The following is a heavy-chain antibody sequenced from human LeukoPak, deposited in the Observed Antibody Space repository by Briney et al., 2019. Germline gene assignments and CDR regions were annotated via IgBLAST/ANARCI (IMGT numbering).Heavy chain of an antibody. D-gene: IGHD6-6*01. CDR3: ALSSSPRRRYFDY. V-gene: IGHV3-21*01. Sequence: GGSLRLSCAASGFTFSSYSMNWVRQAPGKGLEWVSAISSSRSYIYYADSVKGRFTISRDNAKNSLYLQMNSLRAEDTAVYYCALSSSPRRRYFDYWGQGTLVTVSS. CDR1: GFTFSSYS. J-gene: IGHJ4*02. CDR2: ISSSRSYI.